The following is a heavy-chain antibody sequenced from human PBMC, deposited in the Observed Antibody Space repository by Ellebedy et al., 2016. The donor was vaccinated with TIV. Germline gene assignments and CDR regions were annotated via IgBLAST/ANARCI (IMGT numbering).Heavy chain of an antibody. CDR2: INPNSGGT. CDR1: GYTFTGYY. D-gene: IGHD2-21*02. V-gene: IGHV1-2*02. Sequence: AASVKVSCKASGYTFTGYYMHWVRQAPGQGLEWMGWINPNSGGTNYAQKFQGRVTMTRDTSISTAYMELSRLRSDDTAVYYCARDWKRYGGYSSDGMDVWGQGTTVTVSS. CDR3: ARDWKRYGGYSSDGMDV. J-gene: IGHJ6*02.